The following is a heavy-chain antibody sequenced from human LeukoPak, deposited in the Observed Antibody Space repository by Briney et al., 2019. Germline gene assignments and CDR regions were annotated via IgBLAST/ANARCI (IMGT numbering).Heavy chain of an antibody. CDR1: GFTFDDYA. V-gene: IGHV3-9*01. J-gene: IGHJ4*02. CDR2: ISWNSGSM. CDR3: AKRSTYYFDY. D-gene: IGHD6-6*01. Sequence: PGRSLRLSCAASGFTFDDYAMHWVRQAPGRGLERVSGISWNSGSMDYADSVKGRFTISRDNAKNSLYLQMNSLRAEDTALYYCAKRSTYYFDYWGQGTLVTVSS.